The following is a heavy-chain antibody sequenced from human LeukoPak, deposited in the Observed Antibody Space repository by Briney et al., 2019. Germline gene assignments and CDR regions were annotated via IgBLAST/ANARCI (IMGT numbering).Heavy chain of an antibody. CDR1: GFTFSSYA. D-gene: IGHD1-26*01. Sequence: GGSLRLSCAASGFTFSSYAMSWVRQAPGEGLEWVSTISPSGGSTFYADSVKGRFTIFRDNSKNTLYLQMNNLRVDDTAVYYCAKAPYSGSPRGFASWGQEPWSPPPQ. CDR3: AKAPYSGSPRGFAS. CDR2: ISPSGGST. V-gene: IGHV3-23*01. J-gene: IGHJ4*01.